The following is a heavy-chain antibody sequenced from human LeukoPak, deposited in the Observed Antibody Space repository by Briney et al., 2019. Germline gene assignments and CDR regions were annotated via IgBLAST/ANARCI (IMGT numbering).Heavy chain of an antibody. CDR2: IASDGGAK. Sequence: PGGSLRLSCVASGFSFSNHGMHWVRQAPGKGLEWVSVIASDGGAKFYADSVKGRFTLSRDNAKNSLYLQMDSLRVEDTAVYYCARKGGYSSGYYYWGQGTLVTVSS. D-gene: IGHD3-22*01. CDR1: GFSFSNHG. CDR3: ARKGGYSSGYYY. J-gene: IGHJ4*02. V-gene: IGHV3-30*03.